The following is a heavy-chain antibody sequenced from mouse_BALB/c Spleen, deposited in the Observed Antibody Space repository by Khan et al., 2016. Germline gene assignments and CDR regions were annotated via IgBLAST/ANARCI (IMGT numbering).Heavy chain of an antibody. CDR1: GYNFTSYW. CDR2: IYPGSGST. Sequence: QVQLQQPGAELVKPGTSVKLSCKASGYNFTSYWINWVKLRPGQGLEWIGDIYPGSGSTNYNEKFKSKATLTVDTSSSPAYMQLSSLASEDSALYYCARAALSDGSSYWYFDGGGAGTTVTGSS. CDR3: ARAALSDGSSYWYFDG. J-gene: IGHJ1*01. V-gene: IGHV1-55*01. D-gene: IGHD1-1*01.